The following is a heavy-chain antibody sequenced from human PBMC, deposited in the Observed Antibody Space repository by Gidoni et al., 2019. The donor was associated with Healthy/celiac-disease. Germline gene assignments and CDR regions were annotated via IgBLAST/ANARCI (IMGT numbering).Heavy chain of an antibody. D-gene: IGHD3-22*01. CDR2: INHSGST. V-gene: IGHV4-34*01. CDR3: ARGGVVVVITTWRFDY. J-gene: IGHJ4*02. CDR1: GGSFSGYS. Sequence: QVQLQQWGAGLLKPSETLSLTCAVYGGSFSGYSWSWIRQPPGKGLEWIGEINHSGSTNYNPSLKSRVTISVDTSKNQFSLKLSSVTAADTAVYYCARGGVVVVITTWRFDYWGQGTLVTVSS.